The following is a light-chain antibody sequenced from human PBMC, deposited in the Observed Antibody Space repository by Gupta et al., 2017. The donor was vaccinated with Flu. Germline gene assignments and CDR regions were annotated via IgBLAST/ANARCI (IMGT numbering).Light chain of an antibody. J-gene: IGLJ1*01. CDR1: SSNIGSNT. V-gene: IGLV1-44*01. CDR3: AAWDYSLNGHYV. Sequence: QSVLAQPPSASGTPGQRVTISCSGSSSNIGSNTVNWYQQVPGTSPKLLIYGSNQRPSGVPDRFAGSKSGTSASLAISGLQSEDEADYYCAAWDYSLNGHYVFGTGTKVTVL. CDR2: GSN.